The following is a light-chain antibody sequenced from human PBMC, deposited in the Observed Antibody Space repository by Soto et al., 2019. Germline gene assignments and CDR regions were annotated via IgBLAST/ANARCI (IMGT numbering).Light chain of an antibody. CDR3: QQGNSTPYT. CDR2: AAS. V-gene: IGKV1-39*01. Sequence: DIQMTQSPSSLSASIGDRVTITCRASQSISNYLNWYQQTPGKSPKLLIYAASSLQSGVPSRFSGSGYATDFTLTISSLQPEEFATYYFQQGNSTPYTFGQGTKLEIK. J-gene: IGKJ2*01. CDR1: QSISNY.